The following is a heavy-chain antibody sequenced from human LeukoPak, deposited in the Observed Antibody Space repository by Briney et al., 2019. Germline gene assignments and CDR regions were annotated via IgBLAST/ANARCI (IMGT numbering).Heavy chain of an antibody. D-gene: IGHD7-27*01. CDR1: AFTFSRYG. CDR3: VRDFSWGFDY. Sequence: GGSLRLSCEASAFTFSRYGMHWVRQAPGKGLEWVAFIRYDGSNKYYADAVKGRFTISRDNFENTFSLHMNSLRPEDTAVYYCVRDFSWGFDYWGQGTLVSVSS. V-gene: IGHV3-30*02. J-gene: IGHJ4*02. CDR2: IRYDGSNK.